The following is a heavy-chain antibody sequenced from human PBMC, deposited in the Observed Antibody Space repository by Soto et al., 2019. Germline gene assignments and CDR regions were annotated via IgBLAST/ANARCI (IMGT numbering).Heavy chain of an antibody. D-gene: IGHD3-3*01. CDR2: ISYDGSNK. CDR1: GFTFSSYG. Sequence: GGSLRLSCAASGFTFSSYGMHWVRQAPGKGLEWVAVISYDGSNKYYADSVKGRFTISRDNSKNTLYLQMNSLRAEDTAVYYCAQDNTIFGVVPLDYFDYWGQGTLVTVSS. V-gene: IGHV3-30*18. J-gene: IGHJ4*02. CDR3: AQDNTIFGVVPLDYFDY.